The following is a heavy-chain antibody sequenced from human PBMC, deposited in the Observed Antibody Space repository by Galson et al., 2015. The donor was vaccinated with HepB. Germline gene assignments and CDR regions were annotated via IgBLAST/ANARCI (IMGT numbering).Heavy chain of an antibody. D-gene: IGHD6-19*01. V-gene: IGHV3-7*03. Sequence: SLRLSCAASGFTFSNFWMNWVRWAPGRGPEWVANIKQDGSEENYLDSVKGRFTVSRDNARNSLYLQMNSLRGEDTAVYYCVAGVGWLFDYWGQGTLVTVSS. CDR1: GFTFSNFW. CDR2: IKQDGSEE. CDR3: VAGVGWLFDY. J-gene: IGHJ4*02.